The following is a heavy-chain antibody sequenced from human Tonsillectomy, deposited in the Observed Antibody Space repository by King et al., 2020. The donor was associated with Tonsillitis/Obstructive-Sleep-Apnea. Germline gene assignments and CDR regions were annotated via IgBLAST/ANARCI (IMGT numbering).Heavy chain of an antibody. Sequence: QLQESGPGLVKPSETLSLTCTVSGGSISSYYWNWIRQPPGRGLEWIGHIYYSGDTKYNPSLKSRVTISVDTSKNQFSLKLTSVTAADTAVYYCARGGLSTYLNPFDYWGQGTLVTVSS. CDR3: ARGGLSTYLNPFDY. CDR2: IYYSGDT. CDR1: GGSISSYY. V-gene: IGHV4-59*01. J-gene: IGHJ4*02. D-gene: IGHD3-16*01.